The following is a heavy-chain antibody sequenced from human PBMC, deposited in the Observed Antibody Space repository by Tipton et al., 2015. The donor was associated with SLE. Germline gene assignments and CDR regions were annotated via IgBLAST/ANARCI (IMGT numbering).Heavy chain of an antibody. D-gene: IGHD6-13*01. CDR1: GFTFSSYW. J-gene: IGHJ4*02. CDR2: VSSDGSST. CDR3: AAATGNFDS. V-gene: IGHV3-74*01. Sequence: SLRLSCAASGFTFSSYWMHWVRQAPGKGLVWVSRVSSDGSSTSYADAAKGRFTISRDNAKNTLYLQMNSLRAEDTAVYYCAAATGNFDSWGQGTLVTVSS.